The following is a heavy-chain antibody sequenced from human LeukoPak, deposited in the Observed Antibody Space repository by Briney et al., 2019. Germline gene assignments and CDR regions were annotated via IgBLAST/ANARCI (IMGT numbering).Heavy chain of an antibody. CDR2: IYYSGST. J-gene: IGHJ1*01. CDR1: GGSISSYY. CDR3: ARGGTRHYFQH. Sequence: SETLSLTCTASGGSISSYYWSWIRQPPGKGLEWIGYIYYSGSTNYNPSLKSRVTVSVDTSKNQFSLKLSSVTAADTAVYYCARGGTRHYFQHWGQGTLVTVSS. D-gene: IGHD2-2*01. V-gene: IGHV4-59*01.